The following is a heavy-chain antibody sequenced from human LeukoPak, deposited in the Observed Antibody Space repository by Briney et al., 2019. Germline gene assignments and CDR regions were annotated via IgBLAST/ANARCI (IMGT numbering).Heavy chain of an antibody. V-gene: IGHV4-59*02. CDR3: ARGGYDSSGYYSDY. Sequence: SETLSLTCTVSGGSVSSHYWGWIRQAPGKGLEWIGYFHSSGSTNYNPSLKSRVTISVDTSKNQFSLKLSSVTAADTAVYYCARGGYDSSGYYSDYWGQGTLVTVSS. CDR2: FHSSGST. CDR1: GGSVSSHY. J-gene: IGHJ4*02. D-gene: IGHD3-22*01.